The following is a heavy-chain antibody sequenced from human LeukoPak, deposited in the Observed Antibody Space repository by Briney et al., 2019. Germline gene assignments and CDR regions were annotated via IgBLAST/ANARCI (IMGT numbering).Heavy chain of an antibody. CDR2: ITSSSSSI. D-gene: IGHD4/OR15-4a*01. CDR1: GFTFRIYT. CDR3: ARDLAWGAY. J-gene: IGHJ4*02. V-gene: IGHV3-21*01. Sequence: GGSLRLSCVAYGFTFRIYTMSWVRQAPGKGLEWVSSITSSSSSIYSADSVRGRLTISRDNAKNSLYLEMNGLRDEDTAVYYCARDLAWGAYWGQGTLVTVSS.